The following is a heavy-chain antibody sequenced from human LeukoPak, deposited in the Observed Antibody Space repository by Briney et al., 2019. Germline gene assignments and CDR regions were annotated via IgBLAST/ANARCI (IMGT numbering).Heavy chain of an antibody. J-gene: IGHJ3*02. Sequence: RSQTLSLTCAVSGGAISSGGYAWSWGRQPPGKGLGWVGYIYQSASTYYHPSLKSRVTISVDRSKNPFSLKLSSVTAADTAVYYCARVYGGNFGDGAFDIWGQGTMVTVSS. CDR1: GGAISSGGYA. CDR3: ARVYGGNFGDGAFDI. D-gene: IGHD4-23*01. CDR2: IYQSAST. V-gene: IGHV4-30-2*01.